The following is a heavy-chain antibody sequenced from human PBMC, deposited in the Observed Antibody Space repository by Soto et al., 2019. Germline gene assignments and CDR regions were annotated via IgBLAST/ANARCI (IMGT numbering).Heavy chain of an antibody. D-gene: IGHD2-2*01. J-gene: IGHJ4*02. V-gene: IGHV4-30-4*01. CDR1: GGSISSGDYY. CDR2: IYYTGST. Sequence: QVQLQESGPGLVKPLQTLSLTCTVSGGSISSGDYYWSWIRQPPGKGLEWIGYIYYTGSTYYNPSLKSRLTISVDTAKNQSSLKLTSVTAADTAVYFCARYQKCPFDYWGQGTLVTVSS. CDR3: ARYQKCPFDY.